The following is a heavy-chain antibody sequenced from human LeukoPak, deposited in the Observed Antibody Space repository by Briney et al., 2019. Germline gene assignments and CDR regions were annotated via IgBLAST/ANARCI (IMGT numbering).Heavy chain of an antibody. J-gene: IGHJ4*02. V-gene: IGHV4-31*03. CDR1: GGSISSGGYY. D-gene: IGHD2-2*01. CDR3: ARESRVVVPAAIDY. CDR2: TYYSGST. Sequence: SQTLSLTCTVSGGSISSGGYYWSWIRQHPGKGLEWIGYTYYSGSTYYNPSLKSRVTISVDTSKNQFSLKLSSVTAADTAVYYCARESRVVVPAAIDYWGQGTLVTVSS.